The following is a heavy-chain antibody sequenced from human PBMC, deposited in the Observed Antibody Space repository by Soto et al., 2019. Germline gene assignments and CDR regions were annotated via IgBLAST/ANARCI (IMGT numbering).Heavy chain of an antibody. D-gene: IGHD3-22*01. V-gene: IGHV4-31*01. Sequence: QVQLQESGPGLVKPSQTLSLTCTVSGGSISSGAYYWSWIRQHPGKGLEWIGYIYYSGSTYYNPSLKSLFTISVDTSKNQFSLKLSSVTAADTAVYYCASRIDYDSSGSYFDYWGQGTLVTVSS. J-gene: IGHJ4*02. CDR2: IYYSGST. CDR3: ASRIDYDSSGSYFDY. CDR1: GGSISSGAYY.